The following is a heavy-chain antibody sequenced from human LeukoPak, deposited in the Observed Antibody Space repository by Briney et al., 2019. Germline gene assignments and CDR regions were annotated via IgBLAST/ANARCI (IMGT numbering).Heavy chain of an antibody. CDR1: GFTFRSYA. CDR2: TTGSGDKL. D-gene: IGHD5-18*01. J-gene: IGHJ4*02. CDR3: AKGYSYGYGDLTDY. Sequence: GGSLRLSCTASGFTFRSYALSWVRQAPGKGLEWVSATTGSGDKLFYADSAKGRFTISRDNSKNTLYLQVNTLRAEDTAVYYCAKGYSYGYGDLTDYWGQGTLVTVSS. V-gene: IGHV3-23*01.